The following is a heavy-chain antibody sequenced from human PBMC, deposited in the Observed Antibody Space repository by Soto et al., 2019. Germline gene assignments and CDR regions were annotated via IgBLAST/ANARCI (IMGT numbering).Heavy chain of an antibody. CDR1: GGSISSYY. CDR3: ARHSHYDFWSGYPQSTTYYGMDV. CDR2: IYYSGST. J-gene: IGHJ6*02. Sequence: TSETLSLTCTASGGSISSYYWSWIRQPPGKGLEWIGYIYYSGSTNYNPSLKSRVTISVYTSKNQFSLKLSSVTAADTAVYYCARHSHYDFWSGYPQSTTYYGMDVWGQGTTVTVSS. V-gene: IGHV4-59*01. D-gene: IGHD3-3*01.